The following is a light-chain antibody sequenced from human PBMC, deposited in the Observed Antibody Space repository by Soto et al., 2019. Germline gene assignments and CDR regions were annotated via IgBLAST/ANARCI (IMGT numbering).Light chain of an antibody. J-gene: IGLJ1*01. V-gene: IGLV2-14*01. CDR3: SSYTSSSTLEV. Sequence: QSALTQPASVSGSPGQSITISCTGTSSDVGGYNYVSWYQQHPGKAPKLMIYDVSNRPSGVSSRFSGSKSGNTASLTISGLQAEDEADYYCSSYTSSSTLEVFGTGTKLTVL. CDR2: DVS. CDR1: SSDVGGYNY.